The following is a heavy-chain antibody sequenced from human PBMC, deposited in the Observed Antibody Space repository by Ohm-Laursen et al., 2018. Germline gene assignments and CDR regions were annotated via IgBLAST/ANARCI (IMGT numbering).Heavy chain of an antibody. V-gene: IGHV4-4*07. D-gene: IGHD6-13*01. CDR1: GGSISSYY. Sequence: SQTLSLTCTVSGGSISSYYWSWIRQPAGKGLEWIGRIYTSGSTNYNPSLKSRLTMSVDTSKNQFSLKLNSVTAADTAVYYCAREDSSWFYFDYWGQGTLVTVSS. CDR3: AREDSSWFYFDY. CDR2: IYTSGST. J-gene: IGHJ4*02.